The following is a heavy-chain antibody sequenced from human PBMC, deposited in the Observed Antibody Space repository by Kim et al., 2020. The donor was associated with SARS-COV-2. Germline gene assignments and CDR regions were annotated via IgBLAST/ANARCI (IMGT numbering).Heavy chain of an antibody. CDR3: ARRFGYSYGYDY. V-gene: IGHV5-51*01. J-gene: IGHJ4*02. D-gene: IGHD5-18*01. Sequence: RYSPSFQGQVTISADKSISTAYLQWSSLKASDTAMYYCARRFGYSYGYDYWGQGTLVTVSS.